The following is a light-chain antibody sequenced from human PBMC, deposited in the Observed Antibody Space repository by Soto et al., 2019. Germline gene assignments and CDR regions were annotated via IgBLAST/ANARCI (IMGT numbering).Light chain of an antibody. CDR2: DAS. CDR1: QSISVW. Sequence: DIQMTQSPSTLSASVGDRVTITCRASQSISVWLAWYQQKPGKAPKVLIYDASILKSGVPTRFSGSGSGTEFTLTISSLQPDDFATYYCQQYNGYSTWTFGQGTKVEVK. CDR3: QQYNGYSTWT. V-gene: IGKV1-5*01. J-gene: IGKJ1*01.